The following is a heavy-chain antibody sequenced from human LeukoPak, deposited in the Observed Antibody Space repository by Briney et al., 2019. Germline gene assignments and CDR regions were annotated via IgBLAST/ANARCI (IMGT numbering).Heavy chain of an antibody. V-gene: IGHV4-39*01. CDR2: IYYSGST. CDR3: ARQVVAAAYFDY. CDR1: GGSISSSSYY. D-gene: IGHD2-15*01. J-gene: IGHJ4*02. Sequence: SETLPLTCTVSGGSISSSSYYWGWIRQPPGKGLEWIGSIYYSGSTYYNPSLKSRVTISVDTSKNQFPLKLSSVTAADTAVYYCARQVVAAAYFDYWGQGTLVTVSS.